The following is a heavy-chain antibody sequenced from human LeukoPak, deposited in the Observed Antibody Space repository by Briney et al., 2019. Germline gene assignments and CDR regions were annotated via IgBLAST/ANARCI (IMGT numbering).Heavy chain of an antibody. J-gene: IGHJ4*02. CDR3: ASRDSSGYYYDY. V-gene: IGHV4-31*03. Sequence: PSQTLSLTCTVSGGSISSGGYYWSWIRQHPGKGLEWIGYIYYSGSTYYNPSLKSRVTISVDTSKNQFSLKLSSVTAADTAVYYCASRDSSGYYYDYWGQGTLVTVSS. CDR1: GGSISSGGYY. CDR2: IYYSGST. D-gene: IGHD3-22*01.